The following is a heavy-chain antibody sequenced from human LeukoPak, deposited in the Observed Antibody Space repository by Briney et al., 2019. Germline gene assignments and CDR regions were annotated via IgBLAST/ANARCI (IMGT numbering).Heavy chain of an antibody. D-gene: IGHD2-21*01. V-gene: IGHV1-18*01. Sequence: GASVKVSCKASGYTFTSYGISWVRQAPGQGLEWMGWISAYNGNTNYAQKLQGRVTMTTDTSASTAYMVLRSLRSDDTALYYGARHSPVEASQRWGGGTRAPVSS. J-gene: IGHJ1*01. CDR3: ARHSPVEASQR. CDR2: ISAYNGNT. CDR1: GYTFTSYG.